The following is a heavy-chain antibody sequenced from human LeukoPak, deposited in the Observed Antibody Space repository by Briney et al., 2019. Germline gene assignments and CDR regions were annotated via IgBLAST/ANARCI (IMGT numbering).Heavy chain of an antibody. CDR3: ARQVGNAGWYFDY. D-gene: IGHD6-19*01. V-gene: IGHV3-33*08. CDR2: IWYDGSNN. CDR1: GFTFSSYA. Sequence: PGGSLRLSCAASGFTFSSYAMHWVRQAPGKGLEWVAVIWYDGSNNYHADSLKDRFTISRDNSKNTLYLQINSLRAEDTAVYYCARQVGNAGWYFDYWGQGALVTVSS. J-gene: IGHJ4*02.